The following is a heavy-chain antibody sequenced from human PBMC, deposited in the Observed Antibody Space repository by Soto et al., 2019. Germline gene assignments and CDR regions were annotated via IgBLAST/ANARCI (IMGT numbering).Heavy chain of an antibody. CDR3: ARGGFYHSNPEIWFDP. D-gene: IGHD2-15*01. CDR2: IFHTGGT. V-gene: IGHV4-38-2*02. Sequence: SETLSLTCSVSGSAISSGYYWGWVRQPPGKGLEWIGNIFHTGGTYYNPSLKFRVAISVDMSNNQFSLRLNSVTASDTAIYYCARGGFYHSNPEIWFDPWGQGTLVTVSS. J-gene: IGHJ5*02. CDR1: GSAISSGYY.